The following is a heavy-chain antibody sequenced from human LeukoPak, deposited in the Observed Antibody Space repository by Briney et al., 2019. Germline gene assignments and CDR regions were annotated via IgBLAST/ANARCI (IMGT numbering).Heavy chain of an antibody. D-gene: IGHD6-13*01. Sequence: PSETLSLTCAVYGGSFSGYYWSWIRQPPGKGLEWIGEINHSGSTNYNPSLKSRVTISVDTSKNQFSLKLSSVTAADTAVYYCARAPGIAAAGTWFDYWGQGTLVTVSS. V-gene: IGHV4-34*01. CDR2: INHSGST. CDR3: ARAPGIAAAGTWFDY. CDR1: GGSFSGYY. J-gene: IGHJ4*02.